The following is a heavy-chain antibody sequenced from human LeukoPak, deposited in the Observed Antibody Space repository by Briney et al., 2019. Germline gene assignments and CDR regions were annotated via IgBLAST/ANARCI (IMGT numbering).Heavy chain of an antibody. Sequence: SETLSLACSVSGASVDQDHYYWGFMRQPPGKGLEWVGSLSESGTTHYNPSLETPVTILVDKSKNHFSLTLSSLTARDTATYYCTSPYYFGSATPNCFATWVPAILVTVSS. CDR1: GASVDQDHYY. J-gene: IGHJ5*02. CDR3: TSPYYFGSATPNCFAT. CDR2: LSESGTT. V-gene: IGHV4-39*02. D-gene: IGHD3-10*01.